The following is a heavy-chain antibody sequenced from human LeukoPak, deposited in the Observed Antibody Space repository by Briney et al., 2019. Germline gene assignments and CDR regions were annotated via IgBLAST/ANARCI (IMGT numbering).Heavy chain of an antibody. J-gene: IGHJ6*02. CDR2: INPSGGST. CDR3: ARDRLEDYYYYGMDV. V-gene: IGHV1-46*01. Sequence: ASVKVSCKASKYTFTSYYMHWVRQAPGQGLEWMGIINPSGGSTSYAQEFQGRVTMTRDTSTSTVYMELSSLRSEDTAVYYCARDRLEDYYYYGMDVWGQGTTVTVSS. D-gene: IGHD6-25*01. CDR1: KYTFTSYY.